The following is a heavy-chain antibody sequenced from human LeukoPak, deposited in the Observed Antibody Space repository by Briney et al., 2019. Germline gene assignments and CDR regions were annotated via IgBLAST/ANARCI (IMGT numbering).Heavy chain of an antibody. V-gene: IGHV1-18*01. Sequence: GASVKVSCKDSGYTFNRYCISWVRQAPRQGLEWMGWISGYNGDTDYAQNLQCRVTMTTETSDFTAYMELRSVRAVSKFTYYGGRSREGLYSGSSFDYWGQGTLVTVSS. CDR3: GRSREGLYSGSSFDY. CDR2: ISGYNGDT. D-gene: IGHD1-26*01. J-gene: IGHJ4*02. CDR1: GYTFNRYC.